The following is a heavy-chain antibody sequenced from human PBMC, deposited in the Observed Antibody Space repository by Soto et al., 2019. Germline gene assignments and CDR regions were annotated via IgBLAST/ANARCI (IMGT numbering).Heavy chain of an antibody. Sequence: SGPTLVNPTQTLTLTCTFSGFSLSTSGVGVGWIRQPPGKALEWLALIYWDDDKRYSPSLKSRLTITKDTSKNQVVLTMTNMEPVDTATYYFAHRWQWPNLFAPWGQGTLVTVSS. V-gene: IGHV2-5*02. CDR2: IYWDDDK. D-gene: IGHD6-19*01. CDR1: GFSLSTSGVG. CDR3: AHRWQWPNLFAP. J-gene: IGHJ5*02.